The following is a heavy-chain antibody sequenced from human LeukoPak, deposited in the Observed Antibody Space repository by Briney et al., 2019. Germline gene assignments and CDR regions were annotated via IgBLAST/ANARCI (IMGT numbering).Heavy chain of an antibody. D-gene: IGHD3-22*01. CDR2: IIPILNIA. CDR1: RGTFSKYA. Sequence: SVKVSCKASRGTFSKYAISWVRQAPGQGLEWMGRIIPILNIAHYAQKFQGRVTIAADKSTSTAYMELSSLRSEDTAVYYCARDDDRAREIDYWGQGTLVTVSS. J-gene: IGHJ4*02. V-gene: IGHV1-69*04. CDR3: ARDDDRAREIDY.